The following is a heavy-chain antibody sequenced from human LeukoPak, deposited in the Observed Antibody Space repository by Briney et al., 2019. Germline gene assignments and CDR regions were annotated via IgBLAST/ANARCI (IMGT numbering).Heavy chain of an antibody. CDR2: IYHSGST. D-gene: IGHD4-17*01. CDR1: GGSISSGGYY. CDR3: AISYGDDAFDI. J-gene: IGHJ3*02. V-gene: IGHV4-30-2*01. Sequence: SQTLSLTCTVSGGSISSGGYYWSWIRQPPGKGLEWIGYIYHSGSTYYNPSLKSRVTISVDRSKNQFSLKLSSVTAADTAVYYCAISYGDDAFDIWGQGTVVTVSS.